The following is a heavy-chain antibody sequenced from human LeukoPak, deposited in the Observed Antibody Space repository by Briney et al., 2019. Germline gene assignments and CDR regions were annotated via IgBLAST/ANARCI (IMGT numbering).Heavy chain of an antibody. D-gene: IGHD1-20*01. CDR1: GFTVSSNY. V-gene: IGHV3-66*02. CDR3: ARDRYNWNGCFDY. Sequence: GGSLRLSCAASGFTVSSNYMSWVRQAPGKGLEWVSVIYSGGSTYYADSVKGRFTISRDNSKNTLYLQKNSLRAEDTAVYYCARDRYNWNGCFDYWGQGTLVTVSS. CDR2: IYSGGST. J-gene: IGHJ4*02.